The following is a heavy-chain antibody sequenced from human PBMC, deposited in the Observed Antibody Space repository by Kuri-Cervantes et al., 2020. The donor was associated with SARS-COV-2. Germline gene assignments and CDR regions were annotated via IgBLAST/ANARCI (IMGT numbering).Heavy chain of an antibody. J-gene: IGHJ4*02. CDR3: ARDFGGPGYLPAVGFDY. CDR2: ISAYNGNT. Sequence: ASVKVSCKASGYTFTSYGIRWVRQAPGQGLEWMGWISAYNGNTNYAQKLQGRVTMTTDTSTSTAYMELRSLRSDDTAVYYCARDFGGPGYLPAVGFDYWGQGTLVTVSS. V-gene: IGHV1-18*01. CDR1: GYTFTSYG. D-gene: IGHD6-19*01.